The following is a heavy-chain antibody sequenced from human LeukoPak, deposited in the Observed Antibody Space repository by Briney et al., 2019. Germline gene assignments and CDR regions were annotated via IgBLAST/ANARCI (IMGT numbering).Heavy chain of an antibody. D-gene: IGHD3-16*01. CDR2: ISGSGGST. V-gene: IGHV3-23*01. CDR3: AKRLSATRRSRGYFDY. Sequence: PGGSLRLSCAASGFTFSSYAMSWVRQAPGKGLEWVSAISGSGGSTYYADSVKGRFTISRDNSKNTLYLQMNSLRAEDTAVYYCAKRLSATRRSRGYFDYWGQGTLVTVSS. J-gene: IGHJ4*02. CDR1: GFTFSSYA.